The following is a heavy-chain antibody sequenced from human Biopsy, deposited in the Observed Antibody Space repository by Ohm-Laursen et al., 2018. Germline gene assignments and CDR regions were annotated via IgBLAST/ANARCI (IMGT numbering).Heavy chain of an antibody. D-gene: IGHD1-26*01. CDR1: GDRFSNYP. J-gene: IGHJ5*01. V-gene: IGHV1-69*06. CDR2: IIPVFNTT. Sequence: ASVKVSCKVSGDRFSNYPIRWVRQAPGQGLEWMGGIIPVFNTTKYAQRFQGRVTITADRSTTTAYMELSSLRSEDTAVYYCAKGGHKAWLDSWGQGALVTVSS. CDR3: AKGGHKAWLDS.